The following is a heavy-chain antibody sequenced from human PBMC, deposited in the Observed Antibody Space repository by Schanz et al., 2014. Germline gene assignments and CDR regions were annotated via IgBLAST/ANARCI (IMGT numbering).Heavy chain of an antibody. Sequence: QVLLVQSGAEVKQPGASMKVSCLASGYSFTEYFLHWVRQAPGQGLEWMGWINPNSGETNYEQKFKGRVTLTSETSISTAFMELSGLTSDDTATYFCARARYTGYDCSGYWGQGTLLIVSS. V-gene: IGHV1-2*02. J-gene: IGHJ4*02. CDR2: INPNSGET. CDR3: ARARYTGYDCSGY. D-gene: IGHD5-12*01. CDR1: GYSFTEYF.